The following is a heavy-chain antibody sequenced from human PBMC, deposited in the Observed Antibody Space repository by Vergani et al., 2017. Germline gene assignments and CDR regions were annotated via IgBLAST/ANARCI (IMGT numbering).Heavy chain of an antibody. D-gene: IGHD2-21*01. V-gene: IGHV3-9*03. J-gene: IGHJ6*02. Sequence: EVQLVESGGGLVQPGRSLRLSCAASGFTFDDYAMHWVRQAPGKGLEWVSGINWNSDSIAYADSVKGRFTISRDNAKNSLYLQMNGLKTEDIGVYYCTTDPRYCGDGSCYWLRDHHYYGMDVWGQGTTVTVSS. CDR1: GFTFDDYA. CDR2: INWNSDSI. CDR3: TTDPRYCGDGSCYWLRDHHYYGMDV.